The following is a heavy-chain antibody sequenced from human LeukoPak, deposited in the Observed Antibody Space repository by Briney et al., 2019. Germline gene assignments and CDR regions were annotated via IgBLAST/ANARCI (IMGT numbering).Heavy chain of an antibody. CDR3: TTDYDFWTGSNY. V-gene: IGHV3-49*04. J-gene: IGHJ4*02. Sequence: GGSLRLSCAASGFTFRSSAMSSVRQAPGKGLEWVGFIRSKAYGRTTEYAASVKGRFTFSRDDSKSIAYLQMNSLKTADTAVYYCTTDYDFWTGSNYWGQGALVTVSS. CDR2: IRSKAYGRTT. D-gene: IGHD3-3*01. CDR1: GFTFRSSA.